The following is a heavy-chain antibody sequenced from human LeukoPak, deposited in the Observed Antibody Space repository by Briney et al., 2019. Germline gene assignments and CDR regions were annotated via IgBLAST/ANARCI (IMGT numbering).Heavy chain of an antibody. D-gene: IGHD3-9*01. CDR1: GGSTSSYY. V-gene: IGHV4-59*12. CDR2: MSHSGST. Sequence: PSETLSLTCSVTGGSTSSYYWNWIRQPPGKGLEWLGYMSHSGSTNYNPSPKSRVTMSVDTSKNQFSLKLRSVTAADTAVYYCASLYYDILTGYYRYNWFDPWGQGTLVTVSS. CDR3: ASLYYDILTGYYRYNWFDP. J-gene: IGHJ5*02.